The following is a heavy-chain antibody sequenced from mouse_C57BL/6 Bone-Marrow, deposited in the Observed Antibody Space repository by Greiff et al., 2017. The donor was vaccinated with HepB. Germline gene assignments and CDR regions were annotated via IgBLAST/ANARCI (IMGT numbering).Heavy chain of an antibody. J-gene: IGHJ4*01. D-gene: IGHD6-1*01. CDR2: INPNNGGT. CDR1: GYTFTDYY. CDR3: ARKASYAMDY. V-gene: IGHV1-26*01. Sequence: EVQLQQSGPELVKPGASVKISCKASGYTFTDYYMNWVKQSHGKSLEWIGDINPNNGGTSYNQKFKGKATLTVDKSSSTAYMELRSLTSEDSAVYYCARKASYAMDYWGQGTSVTVSS.